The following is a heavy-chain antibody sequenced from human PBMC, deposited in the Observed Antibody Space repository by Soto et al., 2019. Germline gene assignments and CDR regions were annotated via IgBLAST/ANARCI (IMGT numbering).Heavy chain of an antibody. J-gene: IGHJ4*02. Sequence: SETLSLTCTVSGGSISYYYWSWIRQPPGKGLEWIGYVSFSGSTNYNPSLKSRVTISVDTSKNQFSLKLNSVTAADTAVYYCARQEFEVQGFGLYSARYFDYWGQGTLVTVSS. D-gene: IGHD1-26*01. CDR3: ARQEFEVQGFGLYSARYFDY. CDR1: GGSISYYY. CDR2: VSFSGST. V-gene: IGHV4-59*08.